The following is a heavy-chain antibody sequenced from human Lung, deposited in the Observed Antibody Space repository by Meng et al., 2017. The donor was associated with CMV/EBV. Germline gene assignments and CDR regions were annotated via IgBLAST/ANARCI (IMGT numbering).Heavy chain of an antibody. J-gene: IGHJ4*02. D-gene: IGHD2/OR15-2a*01. Sequence: QVQLVQSGAEVKKPWSSGKVACKTSGGSFSTYTFSWVRQAPGQGLEWMGGLIPVLNKAKSAPRFQDRVTFTADETTTTAYMELSSLTFEGTAVYFCARGRGNQPLFDFWGQGTLVTVSS. CDR1: GGSFSTYT. CDR3: ARGRGNQPLFDF. CDR2: LIPVLNKA. V-gene: IGHV1-69*10.